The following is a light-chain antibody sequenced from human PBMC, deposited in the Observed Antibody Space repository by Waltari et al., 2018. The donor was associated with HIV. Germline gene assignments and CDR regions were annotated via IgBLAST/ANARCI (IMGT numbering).Light chain of an antibody. CDR3: MLFFRSSYL. CDR1: PGPVSSGPL. Sequence: QTVVTQEPSLTVAPGGTVTLPCGSVPGPVSSGPLQNWFQQQPGQPPRPLSYSSDRRPSATPARFSASLVADRATLTLSNVWPDDQADYFCMLFFRSSYLFGGGTKVTVL. CDR2: SSD. V-gene: IGLV7-43*01. J-gene: IGLJ2*01.